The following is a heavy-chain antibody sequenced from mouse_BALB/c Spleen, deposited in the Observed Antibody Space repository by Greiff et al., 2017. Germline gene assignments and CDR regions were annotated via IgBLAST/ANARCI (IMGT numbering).Heavy chain of an antibody. CDR2: INPSTGYT. Sequence: VMLVESGAELAKPGASVKMSCKASGYTFTSYWMHWVKQRPGQGLEWIGYINPSTGYTEYNQKFKDKATLTADKSSSTAYMQLSSLTSEDSAVYYCARKEDYGSSSFDYWGQGTTLTVSS. D-gene: IGHD1-1*01. V-gene: IGHV1-7*01. CDR1: GYTFTSYW. J-gene: IGHJ2*01. CDR3: ARKEDYGSSSFDY.